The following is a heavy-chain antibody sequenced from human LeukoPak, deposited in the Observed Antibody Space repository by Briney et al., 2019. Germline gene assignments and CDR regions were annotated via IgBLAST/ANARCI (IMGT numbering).Heavy chain of an antibody. Sequence: GGSLRLSCAASGFTFSSYAMHWVRQAPGKGLEWVAVISYDGSNKYYADSVKGRFTISRDNSKNTLYLQMNSLRAEDTAVYYCARANIVVVVAATWDSYYFDYWGQGTLVTVSS. V-gene: IGHV3-30-3*01. D-gene: IGHD2-15*01. CDR1: GFTFSSYA. J-gene: IGHJ4*02. CDR2: ISYDGSNK. CDR3: ARANIVVVVAATWDSYYFDY.